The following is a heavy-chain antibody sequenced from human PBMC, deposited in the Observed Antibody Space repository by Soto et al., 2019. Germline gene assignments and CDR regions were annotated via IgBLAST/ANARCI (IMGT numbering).Heavy chain of an antibody. CDR2: FNPNSGDT. CDR3: AREGGGIAAAGAGNDAFDT. V-gene: IGHV1-2*04. Sequence: QVQLVQSGAEVKKPGASVKVSCKASGYTLSDYYMHWVRQAPGQGLEWMGWFNPNSGDTNYAQKFQGWVTMTRDTSITTAYMELSRLKSDDTAVYYCAREGGGIAAAGAGNDAFDTWGQGTMVTVSS. CDR1: GYTLSDYY. D-gene: IGHD6-13*01. J-gene: IGHJ3*02.